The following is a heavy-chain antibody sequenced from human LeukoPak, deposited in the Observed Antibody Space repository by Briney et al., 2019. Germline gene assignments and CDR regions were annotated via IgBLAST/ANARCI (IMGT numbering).Heavy chain of an antibody. CDR3: AREVDY. V-gene: IGHV3-23*01. CDR2: TSDRGDYT. Sequence: PGGSLRLSCAASGFTFTSYSMSWVRQAPGKGLEWVSGTSDRGDYTYYADSVKGRFTISRDNSKNTLYLQMNSLRAEDTAVYYCAREVDYWGQGTLVTVSS. CDR1: GFTFTSYS. J-gene: IGHJ4*02.